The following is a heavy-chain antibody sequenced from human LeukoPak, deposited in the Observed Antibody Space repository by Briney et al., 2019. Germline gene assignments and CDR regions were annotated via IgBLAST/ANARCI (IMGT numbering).Heavy chain of an antibody. Sequence: GESLKISCEGSGYSFSTYWIAWVRQMPGKGLEWMGSIYPRDSEIRYSPSFQGQVTISADNSISTAYLQWSSLKASDTAMYYCARPAHSSSLSSHFDPWGQGTLVTVSS. CDR1: GYSFSTYW. D-gene: IGHD6-13*01. J-gene: IGHJ5*02. V-gene: IGHV5-51*01. CDR3: ARPAHSSSLSSHFDP. CDR2: IYPRDSEI.